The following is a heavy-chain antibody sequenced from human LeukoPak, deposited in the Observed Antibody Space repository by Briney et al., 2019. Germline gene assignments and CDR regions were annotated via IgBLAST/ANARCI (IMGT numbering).Heavy chain of an antibody. V-gene: IGHV4-39*01. J-gene: IGHJ4*02. CDR1: GGSISSSSYY. Sequence: SETLSLTCTVSGGSISSSSYYWGWIRQPPGKGLEWIGSIYYSGSTYYNPSLKSRVTISVDTSKNQFSLKLSSVTAADTAVYYCARAPTVTFFDYWGQGTLVTVSS. CDR3: ARAPTVTFFDY. D-gene: IGHD4-17*01. CDR2: IYYSGST.